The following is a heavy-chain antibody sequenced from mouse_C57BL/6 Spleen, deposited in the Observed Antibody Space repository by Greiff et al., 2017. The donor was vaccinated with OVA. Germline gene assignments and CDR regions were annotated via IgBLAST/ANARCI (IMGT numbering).Heavy chain of an antibody. D-gene: IGHD2-4*01. Sequence: VQLQQSGAELLKPGASVKLSCKATGYTFTGYWIEWVKQRTVHGLEWIGEILPGSGSTNYNEKFKGKATFTADTSSNTAYMQLSSLTTEDSAIYYCASLRDYDGDYYAMDYWGQGTSVTVSS. J-gene: IGHJ4*01. CDR3: ASLRDYDGDYYAMDY. V-gene: IGHV1-9*01. CDR1: GYTFTGYW. CDR2: ILPGSGST.